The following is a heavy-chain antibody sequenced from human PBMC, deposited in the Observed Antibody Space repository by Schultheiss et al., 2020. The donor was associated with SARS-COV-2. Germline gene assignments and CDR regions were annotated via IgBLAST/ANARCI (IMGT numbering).Heavy chain of an antibody. CDR1: GGTFSSYA. J-gene: IGHJ4*02. D-gene: IGHD1-1*01. V-gene: IGHV1-2*06. CDR2: INPNSGGT. CDR3: TRDGANQLLDY. Sequence: ASVKVSCKASGGTFSSYAISWVRQAPGQGLEWMGRINPNSGGTNYAQKFQGRVTMTRDTSISTAYMELSRLTSDDTAMYYCTRDGANQLLDYWGQGTLVTVSS.